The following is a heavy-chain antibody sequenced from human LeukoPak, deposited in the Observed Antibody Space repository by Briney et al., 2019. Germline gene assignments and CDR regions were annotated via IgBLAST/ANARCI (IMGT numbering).Heavy chain of an antibody. CDR1: GGSISSSSYY. Sequence: SETLSLTCTVSGGSISSSSYYWGWIRQPPGKGLDWIGSISYSGNTYYNPSLTSRVTISVDTSKNQFSLKLSSVTAADTAVYYCATIPPDTAMVGRDYYYYYMDVWGKGTTVTVSS. V-gene: IGHV4-39*07. CDR2: ISYSGNT. D-gene: IGHD5-18*01. CDR3: ATIPPDTAMVGRDYYYYYMDV. J-gene: IGHJ6*03.